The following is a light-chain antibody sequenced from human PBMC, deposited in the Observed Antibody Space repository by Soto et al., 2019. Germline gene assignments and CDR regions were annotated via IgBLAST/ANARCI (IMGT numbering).Light chain of an antibody. V-gene: IGLV2-14*01. J-gene: IGLJ2*01. CDR1: SSDVGGYNY. CDR2: EVT. CDR3: SSYTSSNTLI. Sequence: SVLTQPASVSGSPGQSITISCTGTSSDVGGYNYVSWYQQYPGKAPKVMIYEVTNRPSGVSNRFSGSKSGNTASLTISGLQAEDEADYYCSSYTSSNTLIFGGGTQLTVL.